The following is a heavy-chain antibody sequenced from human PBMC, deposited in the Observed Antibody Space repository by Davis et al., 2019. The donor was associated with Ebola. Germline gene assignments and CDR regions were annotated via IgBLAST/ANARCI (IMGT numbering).Heavy chain of an antibody. CDR3: ARDRYCSGGSCYSSYYYGMDV. D-gene: IGHD2-15*01. Sequence: AASVQVSCKASGYTFTTYGISWVRQAPGQGLEWMGWISTYNDNTNYAQKLQGRVTMTTDTSTSTAYMEPRSLRSDDTAVYYCARDRYCSGGSCYSSYYYGMDVWGQGTTVTVSS. J-gene: IGHJ6*02. V-gene: IGHV1-18*01. CDR2: ISTYNDNT. CDR1: GYTFTTYG.